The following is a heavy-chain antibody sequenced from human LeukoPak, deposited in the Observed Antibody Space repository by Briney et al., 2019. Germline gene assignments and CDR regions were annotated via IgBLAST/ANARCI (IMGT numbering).Heavy chain of an antibody. D-gene: IGHD2-2*01. V-gene: IGHV3-7*03. CDR1: GFIFSSYW. J-gene: IGHJ6*04. CDR3: ARRALRYCSSTSCPAQYFGVDV. Sequence: GGSLRLSCAASGFIFSSYWMSWVRQAPGKGLEWVANIKEDGSEKYYVDSVKGRFTISRDNAKNSLYLQTNSLRAEDTAVYYCARRALRYCSSTSCPAQYFGVDVWGKGTTVTVSS. CDR2: IKEDGSEK.